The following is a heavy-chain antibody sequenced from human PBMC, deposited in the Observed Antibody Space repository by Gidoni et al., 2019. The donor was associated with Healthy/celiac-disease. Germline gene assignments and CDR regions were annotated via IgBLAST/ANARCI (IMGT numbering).Heavy chain of an antibody. D-gene: IGHD2-2*01. J-gene: IGHJ5*02. V-gene: IGHV4-31*03. Sequence: QVQLQESGPGLVKPSQTLSLTCTVSGGSISSGGDYWSWIRQHPGKGLEWIGYIYYSGSTYDNPSLKCRVTISVDTSKNQFSLKRSSVTAADTAVYYCGRGYCSSISCSLFDPWGQGTLVTVSS. CDR3: GRGYCSSISCSLFDP. CDR1: GGSISSGGDY. CDR2: IYYSGST.